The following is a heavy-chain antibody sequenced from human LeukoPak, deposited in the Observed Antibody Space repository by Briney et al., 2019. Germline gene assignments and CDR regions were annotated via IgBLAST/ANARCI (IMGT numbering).Heavy chain of an antibody. J-gene: IGHJ4*02. Sequence: GGSLRLSCAASGFTFSSYSMNWVRQAPGKGLEWVSAISGSGGSIYYADSVKGRFTISRDNAKNSLYLQMNSLRDEDTAVYYCAREPSFYGDYEVYCFDYWGQGTLVTVSS. D-gene: IGHD4-17*01. CDR2: ISGSGGSI. CDR3: AREPSFYGDYEVYCFDY. CDR1: GFTFSSYS. V-gene: IGHV3-48*02.